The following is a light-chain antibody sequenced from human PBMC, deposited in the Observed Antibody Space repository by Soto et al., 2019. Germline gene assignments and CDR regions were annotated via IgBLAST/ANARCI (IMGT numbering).Light chain of an antibody. CDR3: QDFDSPQWT. CDR1: QRASRQY. Sequence: PGERAILSCRASQRASRQYLSXYQXRXAXXXRXXXYGVSMRADGIPDRFSGSGYGSEFTLTINRLEPEDLAVYYCQDFDSPQWTFGQGNKVDIK. V-gene: IGKV3-20*01. CDR2: GVS. J-gene: IGKJ1*01.